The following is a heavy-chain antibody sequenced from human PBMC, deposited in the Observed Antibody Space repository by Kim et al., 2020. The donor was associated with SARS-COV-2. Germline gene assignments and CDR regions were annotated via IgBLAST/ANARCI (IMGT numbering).Heavy chain of an antibody. D-gene: IGHD3-10*01. CDR1: GFVFMNYA. Sequence: GGSLRLSCAASGFVFMNYAMTWVRQAPGKGLEWVSGISGSGGSSYYADSVKGRFTISRDNSKDTVYLQMNSLRADDTAVYYSVKSVGEYYYYYGLDVWGQGTTVTVSS. CDR3: VKSVGEYYYYYGLDV. CDR2: ISGSGGSS. J-gene: IGHJ6*02. V-gene: IGHV3-23*01.